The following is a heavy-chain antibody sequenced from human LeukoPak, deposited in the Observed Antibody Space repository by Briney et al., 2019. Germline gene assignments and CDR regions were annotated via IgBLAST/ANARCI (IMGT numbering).Heavy chain of an antibody. V-gene: IGHV3-30*18. CDR3: AKDHSGSNTMGY. CDR1: GFTFSSYG. CDR2: ISYDGSNK. J-gene: IGHJ4*02. Sequence: GGSLRLSCAAPGFTFSSYGMHWVRQAPGKGLEWLAVISYDGSNKYYADSVKGRFTISRDNSKNTLYLQMNSLRAEDTAVYYCAKDHSGSNTMGYWGQGTLVTVSS. D-gene: IGHD6-19*01.